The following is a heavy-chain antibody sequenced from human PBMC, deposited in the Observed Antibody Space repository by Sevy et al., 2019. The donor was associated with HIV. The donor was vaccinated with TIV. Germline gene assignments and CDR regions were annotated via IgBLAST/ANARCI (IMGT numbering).Heavy chain of an antibody. CDR2: IYYSGST. J-gene: IGHJ6*02. V-gene: IGHV4-61*01. CDR1: GGSVSSGSYY. CDR3: ARSNALYGMDV. Sequence: SETLSLTCTVSGGSVSSGSYYWSWIRQPPGKGLEWIGYIYYSGSTNYNPSLKSRVTISVDTSKNQFSLKLSSVTAADTAVHYCARSNALYGMDVWGQGTTVTVSS. D-gene: IGHD2-2*01.